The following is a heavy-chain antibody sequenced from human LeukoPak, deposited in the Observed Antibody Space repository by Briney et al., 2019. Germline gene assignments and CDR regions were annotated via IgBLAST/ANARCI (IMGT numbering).Heavy chain of an antibody. CDR1: GYTFTSYA. CDR2: INAGNGNT. CDR3: ARGRASSIAAPSGY. V-gene: IGHV1-3*01. J-gene: IGHJ4*02. D-gene: IGHD6-6*01. Sequence: ASVKVSCKASGYTFTSYAMHWVRQAPGQRLEWMGWINAGNGNTKYSQKFQGRVTITRDTSASTAYMELSSLRSDDTAVYYCARGRASSIAAPSGYWGQGTLVTVSS.